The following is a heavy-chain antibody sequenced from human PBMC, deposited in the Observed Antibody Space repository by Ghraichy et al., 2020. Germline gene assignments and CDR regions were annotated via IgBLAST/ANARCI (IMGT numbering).Heavy chain of an antibody. V-gene: IGHV4-39*01. CDR3: ARHRYSGSGGYFAIYYFDY. CDR1: GGSISSSNYY. D-gene: IGHD3-10*01. J-gene: IGHJ4*02. CDR2: IYYSGRT. Sequence: SETLSLTCIVSGGSISSSNYYWGWIRQPPGKGLEWIGSIYYSGRTYYNPSLESRITISVDTSKNQFSLKLSSVTAADTAVYYCARHRYSGSGGYFAIYYFDYWGQGTLVTVSS.